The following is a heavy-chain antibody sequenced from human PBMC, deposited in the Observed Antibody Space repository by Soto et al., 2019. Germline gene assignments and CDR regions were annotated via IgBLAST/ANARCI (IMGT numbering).Heavy chain of an antibody. CDR1: GFTFTSFA. D-gene: IGHD6-19*01. CDR3: ARAKQWLVPGWFDP. V-gene: IGHV3-23*01. Sequence: GGSLRLSCAASGFTFTSFAVSWVRQAPGKGLEWVSAISGSGGATYYADSVKGRFTVSRDNSRNTVYLQVDSLRVEDTAVYHCARAKQWLVPGWFDPWGQGTLVTVSS. J-gene: IGHJ5*02. CDR2: ISGSGGAT.